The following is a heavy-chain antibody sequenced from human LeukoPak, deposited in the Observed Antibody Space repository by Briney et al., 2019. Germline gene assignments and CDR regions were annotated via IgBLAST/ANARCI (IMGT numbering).Heavy chain of an antibody. D-gene: IGHD2-21*02. J-gene: IGHJ4*02. CDR1: GFTFSNHE. V-gene: IGHV3-48*03. CDR3: VRARLIRLENFFDY. CDR2: TSRGGSDI. Sequence: QTGGSLRLSCATSGFTFSNHEMNWVRQAPGKGLEWVAYTSRGGSDISYADSVKGRFTISTDNANSSLYLQMNSLRAEDTAVHFCVRARLIRLENFFDYWGQGTLVTVSS.